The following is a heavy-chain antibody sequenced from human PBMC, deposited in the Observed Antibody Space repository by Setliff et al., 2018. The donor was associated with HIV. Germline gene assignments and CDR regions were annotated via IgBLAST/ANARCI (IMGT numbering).Heavy chain of an antibody. CDR3: ARLGAEDFSDYDWVDY. V-gene: IGHV4-34*01. CDR1: GGSFSGYY. Sequence: SETLSLTCAVSGGSFSGYYWSWIRQPPGKGLEWIGEINQSGGINYNPSLKSRVTISIDTFKNQFSMKLYSVTAADTAVYYCARLGAEDFSDYDWVDYWGQGTLVTVSS. J-gene: IGHJ4*02. D-gene: IGHD5-12*01. CDR2: INQSGGI.